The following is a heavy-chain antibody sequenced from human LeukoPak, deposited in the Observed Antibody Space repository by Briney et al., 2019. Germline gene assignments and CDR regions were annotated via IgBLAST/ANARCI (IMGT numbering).Heavy chain of an antibody. CDR1: VYTFTGYY. D-gene: IGHD3-10*01. J-gene: IGHJ4*02. V-gene: IGHV1-2*02. CDR3: AREFGDGRDY. Sequence: ASVKVSCKASVYTFTGYYMHWVRRAPGQGLEWMGRINPNSGGTKYAQKFQGRVTMTRDTSISTAYMELRRLRSDDTAVYYCAREFGDGRDYWGQGTLVTVSS. CDR2: INPNSGGT.